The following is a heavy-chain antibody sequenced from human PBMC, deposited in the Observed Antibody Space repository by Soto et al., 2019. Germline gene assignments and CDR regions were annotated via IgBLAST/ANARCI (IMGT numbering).Heavy chain of an antibody. J-gene: IGHJ5*02. CDR1: GGSINSSSYF. D-gene: IGHD6-13*01. CDR3: ARGGYSRSWYRGVTVNWFDP. Sequence: KPSETLSLTCSVSGGSINSSSYFWGWVRQPPGKGLEWIGSIYYSGSTCYNPSLRSRVTISVDTSKNQFSLKLSSVTAADTAVYYCARGGYSRSWYRGVTVNWFDPWGQGTLVTVSS. CDR2: IYYSGST. V-gene: IGHV4-39*07.